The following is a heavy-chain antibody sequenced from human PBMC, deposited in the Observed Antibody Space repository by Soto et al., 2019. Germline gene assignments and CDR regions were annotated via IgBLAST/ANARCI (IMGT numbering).Heavy chain of an antibody. V-gene: IGHV4-59*01. J-gene: IGHJ5*02. CDR2: IYYSGGT. CDR1: GGSISSYY. CDR3: VRVRNAGAPAPSPP. Sequence: SETLSLTCSVSGGSISSYYWTWIRQPPGKGLEWIGYIYYSGGTNYNPSLKSRVTISVDTSKNQFSLKLSSVTAADTAVYYCVRVRNAGAPAPSPPWDEGPLFPV.